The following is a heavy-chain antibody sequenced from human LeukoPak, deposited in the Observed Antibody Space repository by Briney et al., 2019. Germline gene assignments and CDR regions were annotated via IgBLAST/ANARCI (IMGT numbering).Heavy chain of an antibody. J-gene: IGHJ6*02. CDR1: GFTFSNAW. CDR3: TTVTALLMWGLDV. CDR2: IKSNSDGGTA. V-gene: IGHV3-15*01. Sequence: PGGSQILSCAASGFTFSNAWMSWVRQAPGKGLEWVGRIKSNSDGGTAEYGAPVKGRFTISRDDSKNTLYLQMNSLKTEDTAVYHCTTVTALLMWGLDVWGEGTTV. D-gene: IGHD5-18*01.